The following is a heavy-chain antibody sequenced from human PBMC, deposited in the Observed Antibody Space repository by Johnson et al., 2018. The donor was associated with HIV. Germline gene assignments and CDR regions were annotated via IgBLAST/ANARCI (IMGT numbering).Heavy chain of an antibody. V-gene: IGHV3-33*01. CDR2: IWPDGSNR. CDR3: AREAQQPCDAYDI. D-gene: IGHD5-18*01. CDR1: GLSLSAYG. Sequence: QVQLVESGGGVVQPGTSLRLSCEASGLSLSAYGLHWVRQAPGKGLEWLAVIWPDGSNRFYADSVKGRFTISRDNSKNTLSLQMNSLRADDTAGYYCAREAQQPCDAYDIWGQGTMVTVSS. J-gene: IGHJ3*02.